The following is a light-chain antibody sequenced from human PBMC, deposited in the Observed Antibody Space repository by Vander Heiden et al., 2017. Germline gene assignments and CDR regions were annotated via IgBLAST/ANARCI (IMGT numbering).Light chain of an antibody. CDR1: QSISIY. CDR3: QQSDIIPRT. J-gene: IGKJ1*01. V-gene: IGKV1-39*01. CDR2: AAS. Sequence: DIQMTQSPSSLSASVGDRVTITCRASQSISIYLNWYQQKPGKAPKLLIYAASSLQSGVPSRFSGSGSGTDFTLTISSLQPEDFATYYCQQSDIIPRTFGQGTTVEIK.